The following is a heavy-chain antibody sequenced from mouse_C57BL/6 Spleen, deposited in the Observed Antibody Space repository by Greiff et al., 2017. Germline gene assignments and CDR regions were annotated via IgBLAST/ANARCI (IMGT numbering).Heavy chain of an antibody. Sequence: VQLQQPGAELVKPGASVKLSCKASGYTFTSYWMHWVKQRPGQGLEWIGMIHPNSGSTNYNEKFKSKATLTVDKSPSTAYMQLSSLTSEDSAVYYFPFTTRDYYAMDYWGQGTSVTVSS. V-gene: IGHV1-64*01. J-gene: IGHJ4*01. CDR2: IHPNSGST. D-gene: IGHD1-1*01. CDR3: PFTTRDYYAMDY. CDR1: GYTFTSYW.